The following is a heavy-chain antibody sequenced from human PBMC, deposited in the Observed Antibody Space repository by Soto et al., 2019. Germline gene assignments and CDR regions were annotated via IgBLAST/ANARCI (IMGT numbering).Heavy chain of an antibody. J-gene: IGHJ4*02. CDR1: GGSISSSSDY. CDR3: ARGRRRLGSYYYDSSGYYVGY. D-gene: IGHD3-22*01. CDR2: IYYSGST. V-gene: IGHV4-61*05. Sequence: ASETLSLTCSVSGGSISSSSDYWGWIRQPPGKGLEWIGYIYYSGSTNYNTSLKSRVTISVDTSKNQFSLKLSSVTAADTAVYYCARGRRRLGSYYYDSSGYYVGYWGQGTLVTVSS.